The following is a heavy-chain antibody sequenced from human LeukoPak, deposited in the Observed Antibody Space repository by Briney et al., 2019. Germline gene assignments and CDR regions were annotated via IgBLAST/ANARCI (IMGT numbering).Heavy chain of an antibody. CDR2: IKQDGSEK. J-gene: IGHJ4*02. CDR1: GFTFSTYW. Sequence: GGSLRLPCAASGFTFSTYWMSWVRQAPGKGLEWVANIKQDGSEKYYVDSVKGRFTISRDNAKNSLYLQMNSLRAEDTATYYCARDSAGNDYWGQGTLVTVSS. CDR3: ARDSAGNDY. V-gene: IGHV3-7*01. D-gene: IGHD6-13*01.